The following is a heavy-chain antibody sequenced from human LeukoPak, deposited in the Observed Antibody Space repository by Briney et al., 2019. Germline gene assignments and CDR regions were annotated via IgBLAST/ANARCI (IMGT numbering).Heavy chain of an antibody. J-gene: IGHJ4*02. Sequence: GGSLRLSCAASGFTFSSYAMHWVRQAPGKGLEWVAVISYDGSNKYYADSVKGRFTISRDNSKNTLYLQMNSLRAEDTAVYYCARVMSITIFGVVITRGVLDWGQGTLVTVSS. D-gene: IGHD3-3*01. CDR3: ARVMSITIFGVVITRGVLD. CDR1: GFTFSSYA. V-gene: IGHV3-30-3*01. CDR2: ISYDGSNK.